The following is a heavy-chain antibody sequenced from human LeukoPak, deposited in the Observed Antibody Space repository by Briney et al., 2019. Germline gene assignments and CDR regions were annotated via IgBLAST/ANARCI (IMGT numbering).Heavy chain of an antibody. J-gene: IGHJ4*02. Sequence: TGGSLRLSCVASRFTFSDYRMTWVRQAPGKGLEWIAYISNDLTTIHYAASVKGRFTISRDNARNSLYLQLDSLRGDDTAVYYCASWPVGWYGEDSWGQGTLVTVSS. D-gene: IGHD6-19*01. CDR3: ASWPVGWYGEDS. CDR1: RFTFSDYR. CDR2: ISNDLTTI. V-gene: IGHV3-48*04.